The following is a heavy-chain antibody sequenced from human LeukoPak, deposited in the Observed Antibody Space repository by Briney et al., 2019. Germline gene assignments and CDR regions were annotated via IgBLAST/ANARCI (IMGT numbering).Heavy chain of an antibody. CDR1: GYTFTGYY. V-gene: IGHV1-8*02. CDR3: ASNPPRTGDFNS. Sequence: ASVKVSCKASGYTFTGYYMHWVRQATGQGLEWLGWMSPNNGNTGYAQKFQGRVTTTRDTSINTAYMELSSLRSEDTAVYYCASNPPRTGDFNSWGQGALVTVSS. J-gene: IGHJ4*02. D-gene: IGHD7-27*01. CDR2: MSPNNGNT.